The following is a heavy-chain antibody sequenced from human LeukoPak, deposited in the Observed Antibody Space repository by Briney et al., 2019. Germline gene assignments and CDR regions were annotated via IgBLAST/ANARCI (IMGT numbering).Heavy chain of an antibody. D-gene: IGHD3-10*01. V-gene: IGHV3-21*01. CDR1: GFTFSSYS. Sequence: PGGSLRLSCAASGFTFSSYSMNWVRQAPGKGLEWVSSISSSSSYIYYADSVKGRFTISRDNAKNPLYLQMNSLRAEDTAVYYCARDSSGFGSPDEYFQHWGQGTLVTVSS. CDR2: ISSSSSYI. CDR3: ARDSSGFGSPDEYFQH. J-gene: IGHJ1*01.